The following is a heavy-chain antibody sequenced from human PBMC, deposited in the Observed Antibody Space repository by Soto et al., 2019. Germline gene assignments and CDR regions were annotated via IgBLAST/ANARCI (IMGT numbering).Heavy chain of an antibody. Sequence: SETLSLTCTVSGGSISSYYWSWIRQPPGKGLEWIGYIYYSGSTNYNPSLKSRVTISVDTSKNQFSLKLSSVTAADTAVYYCARRAGYDSYDYWGQGTLVTVSS. CDR1: GGSISSYY. CDR3: ARRAGYDSYDY. V-gene: IGHV4-59*08. D-gene: IGHD5-12*01. J-gene: IGHJ4*02. CDR2: IYYSGST.